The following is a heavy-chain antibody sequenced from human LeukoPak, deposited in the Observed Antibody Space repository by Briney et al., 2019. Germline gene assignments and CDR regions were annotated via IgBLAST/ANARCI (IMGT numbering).Heavy chain of an antibody. J-gene: IGHJ5*01. CDR3: AKDWGTNWQNWFDS. CDR1: GFTFSTNA. V-gene: IGHV3-23*01. Sequence: GGSLRLSYAASGFTFSTNAMSWVRQAPGEGLEWVSAIDGSGTTAYYADSVKGRFTISRDNSKMTLYLQMNTLRAEDAAMYYCAKDWGTNWQNWFDSWGQGTLVTVSS. D-gene: IGHD3-16*01. CDR2: IDGSGTTA.